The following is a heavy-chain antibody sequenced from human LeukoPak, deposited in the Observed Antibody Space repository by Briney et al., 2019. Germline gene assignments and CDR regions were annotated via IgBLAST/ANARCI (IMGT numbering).Heavy chain of an antibody. CDR2: IYPGDSDT. CDR3: ARPRHQNSSPGPWYFDL. V-gene: IGHV5-51*01. CDR1: GYSFTSYW. D-gene: IGHD6-13*01. J-gene: IGHJ2*01. Sequence: GESLKISCKGSGYSFTSYWIGWVRQMPGKGLEWMGIIYPGDSDTRYSPSFQGRVTISADKSISTAYLQWSSLKASDTAMYYCARPRHQNSSPGPWYFDLWGRGTLVTVSS.